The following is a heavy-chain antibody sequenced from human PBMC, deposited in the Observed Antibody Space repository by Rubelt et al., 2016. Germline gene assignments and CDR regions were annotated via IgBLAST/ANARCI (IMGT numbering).Heavy chain of an antibody. D-gene: IGHD3-16*01. CDR2: IKQDGNEK. CDR1: GFDFDNSA. Sequence: EVQLLESGEGLGRPGGSLRLSCAASGFDFDNSAMSWVRQTPGKGLEWVANIKQDGNEKYYVDSVKGRFTISRDNAKNSLSLQMNRLRGEDTAVYYWAKDWGLSYWGQGTLVTVSS. V-gene: IGHV3-7*01. J-gene: IGHJ4*02. CDR3: AKDWGLSY.